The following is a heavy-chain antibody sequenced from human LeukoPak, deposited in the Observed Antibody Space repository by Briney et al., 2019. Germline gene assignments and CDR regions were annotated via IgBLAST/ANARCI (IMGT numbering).Heavy chain of an antibody. V-gene: IGHV3-74*01. CDR2: INGDGGST. Sequence: GGSLRLSCAASGFTFSSYWLSWVRQVSGKGLVCVSRINGDGGSTDYADSVKGRFTISRDNAKNTLYLQMNSLRAEDTAVYYCVRGGVDYWGQGTLVTVSS. CDR3: VRGGVDY. D-gene: IGHD3-16*01. CDR1: GFTFSSYW. J-gene: IGHJ4*02.